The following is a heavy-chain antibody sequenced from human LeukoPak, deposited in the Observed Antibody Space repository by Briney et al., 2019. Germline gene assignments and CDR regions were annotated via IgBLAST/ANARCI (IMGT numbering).Heavy chain of an antibody. CDR2: IIPIFGTA. J-gene: IGHJ4*02. Sequence: GASVKVSCKASGGTFSSYAISWVRQAPGQGLEWMGGIIPIFGTANYAQKFQGRVTITADKSTSTAYMELSSLRSEDTAVYYCARGIVVAELDYWGQGTLVTVSS. CDR1: GGTFSSYA. CDR3: ARGIVVAELDY. D-gene: IGHD3-22*01. V-gene: IGHV1-69*06.